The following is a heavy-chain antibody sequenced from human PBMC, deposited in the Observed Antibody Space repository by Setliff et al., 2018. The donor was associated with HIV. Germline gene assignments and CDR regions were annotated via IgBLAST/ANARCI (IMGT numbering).Heavy chain of an antibody. V-gene: IGHV3-74*01. CDR2: IDSDGSDT. CDR1: GGSISSYYW. D-gene: IGHD3-3*01. J-gene: IGHJ4*02. Sequence: LTCTVSGGSISSYYWMHWVRQAPGKGLEWVSRIDSDGSDTNYADSVRGRFTISRDNAKNTVYLQLTSLRAEDTAVYYCARGPQYNFWGGYLGLWGQGTLVTVSS. CDR3: ARGPQYNFWGGYLGL.